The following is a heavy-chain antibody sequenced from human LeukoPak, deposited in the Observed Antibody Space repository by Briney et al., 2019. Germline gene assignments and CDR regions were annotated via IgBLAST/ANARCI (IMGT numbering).Heavy chain of an antibody. CDR3: ASLEKRGYSYGYVSFDY. D-gene: IGHD5-18*01. CDR1: GYTFTSYY. CDR2: INPSGGST. Sequence: ASVKVSCKASGYTFTSYYMHWVRQAPGQGLEWMGIINPSGGSTSYAQKFQGRVTMTRDTSTSTVYMELSSLRSEDTAVCYYASLEKRGYSYGYVSFDYWGQGTLVTVSS. V-gene: IGHV1-46*01. J-gene: IGHJ4*02.